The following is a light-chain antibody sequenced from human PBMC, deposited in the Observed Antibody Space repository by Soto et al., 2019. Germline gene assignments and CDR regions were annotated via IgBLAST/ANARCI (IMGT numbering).Light chain of an antibody. CDR2: RDT. CDR3: AAWDDSLNGPV. J-gene: IGLJ3*02. CDR1: SSNIGSNT. Sequence: QSALTQPPSASGTPGQRVTISCSGSSSNIGSNTVDWYLHLPGTAPKLLIFRDTQRPSGVPDRFSGSKSGTSASLAISGLQSEDEADYYCAAWDDSLNGPVFGGGTKLTVL. V-gene: IGLV1-44*01.